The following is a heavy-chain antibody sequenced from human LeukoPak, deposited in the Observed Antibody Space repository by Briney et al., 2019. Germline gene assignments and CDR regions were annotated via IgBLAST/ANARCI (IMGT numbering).Heavy chain of an antibody. V-gene: IGHV3-48*02. CDR1: GFTFSNYS. Sequence: GGSLRLSCAVSGFTFSNYSMNWVRQAPGKGLEWVSYVSRTSSTILYADSEKGRFTISRDKAKNSVYLQMNSLRDEDTAVYYCVRIRDSGSYYFYYGMDVWGQGTTVTVSS. D-gene: IGHD1-26*01. J-gene: IGHJ6*02. CDR3: VRIRDSGSYYFYYGMDV. CDR2: VSRTSSTI.